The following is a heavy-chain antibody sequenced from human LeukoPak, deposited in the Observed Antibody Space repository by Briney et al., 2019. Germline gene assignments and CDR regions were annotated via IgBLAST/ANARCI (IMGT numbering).Heavy chain of an antibody. CDR1: GGSISSYY. J-gene: IGHJ4*02. CDR3: ARVGDYALKD. Sequence: SETLSLTCTVSGGSISSYYWSWIRQPPGKGLEWIGHIYYSGSTNYNPSLKSRVTISVDTSKNQFSLKLSSVTAADTAVYYCARVGDYALKDWGQGALVTVSS. D-gene: IGHD3-16*01. CDR2: IYYSGST. V-gene: IGHV4-59*01.